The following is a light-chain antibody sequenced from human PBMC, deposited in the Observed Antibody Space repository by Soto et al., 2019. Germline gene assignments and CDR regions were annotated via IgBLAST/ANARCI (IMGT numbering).Light chain of an antibody. V-gene: IGLV2-14*01. CDR1: SSDVGRYNY. CDR3: SSYTSSDTLV. Sequence: QSVLTQPPSASGSPGQSVTISCTGTSSDVGRYNYVSWYQHHPGKAPKLMISEVSNRPSGVSNRFSGSKSGNTASLTISGLQAEDEADYYCSSYTSSDTLVFGAGTKLTVL. CDR2: EVS. J-gene: IGLJ2*01.